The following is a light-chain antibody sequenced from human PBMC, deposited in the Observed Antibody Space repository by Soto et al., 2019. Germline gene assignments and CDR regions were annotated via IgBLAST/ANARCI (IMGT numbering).Light chain of an antibody. J-gene: IGKJ2*01. CDR2: GAS. V-gene: IGKV3-15*01. CDR1: QSVNST. CDR3: QQYNDWPPMYT. Sequence: DIVMTQSPATLSVSPGERATLSCRASQSVNSTLAWYQQKPGQAPRLLIYGASTRATGIPARFSGSVSGAEFTLTISSLQSEDFAVYYCQQYNDWPPMYTFGQGTKLEIK.